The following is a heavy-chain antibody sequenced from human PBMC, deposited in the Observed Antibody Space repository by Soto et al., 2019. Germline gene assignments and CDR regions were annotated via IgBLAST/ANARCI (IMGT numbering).Heavy chain of an antibody. CDR2: MNPNSGNT. D-gene: IGHD3-10*01. CDR1: GYTFTSYD. Sequence: ASVKVSCKASGYTFTSYDINWVRQATGQGLEWMGWMNPNSGNTGYAQKFQGRVTMTRNTSISTAYMELSSLRSEDTAVYYCAKVQLTDYYMDVWGKGTTVTVSS. CDR3: AKVQLTDYYMDV. J-gene: IGHJ6*03. V-gene: IGHV1-8*01.